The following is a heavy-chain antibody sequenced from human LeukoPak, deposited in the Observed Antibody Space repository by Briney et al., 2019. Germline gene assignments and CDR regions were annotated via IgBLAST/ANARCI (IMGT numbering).Heavy chain of an antibody. CDR2: MNPNSGNT. CDR1: GYTFTNYD. V-gene: IGHV1-8*02. CDR3: ARGVSGSYYYYYMDV. J-gene: IGHJ6*03. Sequence: AASVKVSCKASGYTFTNYDINWVRQATGQGLEWLGWMNPNSGNTGYAQKFQGRVTMTRDTSIGTAYMELSRLRSDDTAVYYCARGVSGSYYYYYMDVWGKGTTVTISS. D-gene: IGHD1-26*01.